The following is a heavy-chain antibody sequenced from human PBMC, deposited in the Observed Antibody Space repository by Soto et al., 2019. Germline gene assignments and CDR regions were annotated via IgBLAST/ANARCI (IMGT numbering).Heavy chain of an antibody. CDR3: ARGGSSWSTYGMDV. D-gene: IGHD6-13*01. J-gene: IGHJ6*02. Sequence: SVKVSCKASGGTFSSYAISWVRQAPGQGLEWMGGIIPIFGTANYAQKFQGRVTITADKSTSTAYMELSSLRSEDTAVYYCARGGSSWSTYGMDVWGQGTTVTVS. CDR1: GGTFSSYA. V-gene: IGHV1-69*06. CDR2: IIPIFGTA.